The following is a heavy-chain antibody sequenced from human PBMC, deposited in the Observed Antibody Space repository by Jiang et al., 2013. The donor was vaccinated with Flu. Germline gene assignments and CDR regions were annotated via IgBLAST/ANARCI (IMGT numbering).Heavy chain of an antibody. CDR1: GGSISGSSYY. V-gene: IGHV4-39*01. CDR3: RSDSNYGQH. Sequence: GLVKPSETLSLTCTVSGGSISGSSYYWAWIRQPPGKGLEWIGSIYYSGSTYYNPSLMSRVTISVNTSNNQFSLKLSSVTAADTAVYYCRSDSNYGQHWGQGTLVTVSS. J-gene: IGHJ1*01. CDR2: IYYSGST. D-gene: IGHD4-11*01.